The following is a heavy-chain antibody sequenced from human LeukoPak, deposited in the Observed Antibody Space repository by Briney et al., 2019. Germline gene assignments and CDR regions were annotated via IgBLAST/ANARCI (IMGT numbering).Heavy chain of an antibody. CDR1: GFTFSVEY. Sequence: GGFLRLSCAASGFTFSVEYMTWIRQAPGKGLEWVSYISNSGSSIFYADSVKGRFTISRDNAKNSLFLQMNSLRAEDTAVYYCTRARGAGPGAHFDYWGRGTLVTVSS. V-gene: IGHV3-11*01. D-gene: IGHD3-10*01. CDR3: TRARGAGPGAHFDY. CDR2: ISNSGSSI. J-gene: IGHJ4*02.